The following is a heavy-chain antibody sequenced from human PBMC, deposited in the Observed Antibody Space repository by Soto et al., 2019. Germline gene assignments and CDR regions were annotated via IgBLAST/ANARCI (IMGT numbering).Heavy chain of an antibody. D-gene: IGHD6-19*01. J-gene: IGHJ5*02. Sequence: GGYLRLSCAASGVTFSSYSMNWVRQAPGKGLEWVSYISSSSSTIYYADSVKGRFTISRDNAKNSLYLQMNSLRDEDTAVYYCARDWHSSGWYIWFDPWGQGTLVTVSS. V-gene: IGHV3-48*02. CDR2: ISSSSSTI. CDR3: ARDWHSSGWYIWFDP. CDR1: GVTFSSYS.